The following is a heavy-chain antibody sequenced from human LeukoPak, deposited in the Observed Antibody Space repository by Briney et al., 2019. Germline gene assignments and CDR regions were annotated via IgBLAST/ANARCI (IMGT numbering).Heavy chain of an antibody. V-gene: IGHV3-7*01. CDR2: IKQDGSEK. Sequence: GGSLRLSCAASGFTFSIYWMTWVRQAPGKGLEWVANIKQDGSEKYYVDSVKGRFTISRDNAKNTLYLQMNSLRAEDTAVYYCAREGTAMVHEFDYWGQGTLVTVSS. J-gene: IGHJ4*02. CDR3: AREGTAMVHEFDY. D-gene: IGHD5-18*01. CDR1: GFTFSIYW.